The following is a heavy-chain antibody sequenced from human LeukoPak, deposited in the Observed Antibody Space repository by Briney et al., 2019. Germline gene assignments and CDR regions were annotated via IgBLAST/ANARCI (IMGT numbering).Heavy chain of an antibody. CDR1: GASISSSSYH. V-gene: IGHV4-39*01. D-gene: IGHD3-16*02. J-gene: IGHJ4*02. CDR2: VSYSGGT. Sequence: SETLSLTCSISGASISSSSYHWGWIRQTPGKGLEWIGSVSYSGGTYYKSSLKSRVTISGDTSKNQFSLILNSVTAADTAVYYCARHSMGTRVPTPRFSFYFDYWGQGIVVTVSS. CDR3: ARHSMGTRVPTPRFSFYFDY.